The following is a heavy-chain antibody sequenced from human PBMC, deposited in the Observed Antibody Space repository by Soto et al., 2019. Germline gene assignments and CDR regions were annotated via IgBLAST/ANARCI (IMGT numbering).Heavy chain of an antibody. J-gene: IGHJ2*01. V-gene: IGHV1-18*01. Sequence: WPHQENRKGLEWMGWISAYNGNTNYAQKLQGRVTMTTDTSISTAYMELSRLRSDDTAVYYCASFLLTMEDYIRSCTTVSAFLLNRSSDL. CDR2: ISAYNGNT. CDR3: ASFLLTMEDYIRSCTTVSAFLLNRSSDL. D-gene: IGHD3-10*01.